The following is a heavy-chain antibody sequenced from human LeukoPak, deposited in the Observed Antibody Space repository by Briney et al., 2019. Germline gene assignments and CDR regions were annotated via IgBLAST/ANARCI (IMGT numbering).Heavy chain of an antibody. CDR2: IYYSGST. CDR1: GGSICSYY. Sequence: SETLSLTCTVSGGSICSYYWSWIRQPPGKGLEWIGYIYYSGSTNNNPSLKSRVTISVDTSKNQFSLKLSSVTAADTAVYYCARWGSYVDYWGQGTLVTVSS. V-gene: IGHV4-59*08. CDR3: ARWGSYVDY. D-gene: IGHD3-16*01. J-gene: IGHJ4*02.